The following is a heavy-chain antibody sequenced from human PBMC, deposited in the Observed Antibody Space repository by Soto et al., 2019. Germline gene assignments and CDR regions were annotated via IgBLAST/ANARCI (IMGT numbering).Heavy chain of an antibody. J-gene: IGHJ4*02. CDR3: RLRFGGNDY. D-gene: IGHD3-16*01. V-gene: IGHV3-74*01. Sequence: EVQMVESGGGLVQPGGSLRLSCAASEFTFSSYWMHWVRQAPGKGLVWVSRFNSDGSSTSYADSVKGRFTISRDKDKNTLYLQMNSLRAEQKAVYYCRLRFGGNDYWGQGSLLTVNS. CDR2: FNSDGSST. CDR1: EFTFSSYW.